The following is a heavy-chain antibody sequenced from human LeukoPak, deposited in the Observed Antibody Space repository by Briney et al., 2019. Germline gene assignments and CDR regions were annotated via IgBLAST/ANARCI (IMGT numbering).Heavy chain of an antibody. CDR3: ARSGGWQLGWGYYFDY. Sequence: SETLSLTCTVSGGSISSYYWSWIRQPPGKGLEWIGYIYYSGSTNYNPSLKSRVTISVDTSKNQFSLKLSSVTAADTAVYYCARSGGWQLGWGYYFDYWGQGTLVTVSS. V-gene: IGHV4-59*01. J-gene: IGHJ4*02. D-gene: IGHD6-6*01. CDR2: IYYSGST. CDR1: GGSISSYY.